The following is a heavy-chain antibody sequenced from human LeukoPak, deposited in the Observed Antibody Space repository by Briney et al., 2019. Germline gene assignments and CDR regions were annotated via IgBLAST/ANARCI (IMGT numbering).Heavy chain of an antibody. D-gene: IGHD3-10*01. V-gene: IGHV3-15*01. Sequence: GGSLRLSCAASGFAFSDAWMNWVRQAPGKGLEWVGRIKRKTDGGTTDYAAPVKGRFIISRDDSNNTLYLQMNSLRAEDAAVYYCTTFLTTYFYVSGSDPLDYWGQGTLVTVSS. J-gene: IGHJ4*02. CDR2: IKRKTDGGTT. CDR3: TTFLTTYFYVSGSDPLDY. CDR1: GFAFSDAW.